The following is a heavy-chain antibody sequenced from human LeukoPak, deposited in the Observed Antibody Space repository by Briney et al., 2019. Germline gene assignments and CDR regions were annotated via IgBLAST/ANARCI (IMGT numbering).Heavy chain of an antibody. D-gene: IGHD3-10*01. CDR2: IYASGST. J-gene: IGHJ5*02. CDR3: AREELWFGEHWFDP. Sequence: SQTRSLTCTVSGGPLTSTSHYWDWVRQPPGRGLEWLGSIYASGSTYYNPSPKSPVTVSFDTSKNQFSLKLSSVTAADTAVYYCAREELWFGEHWFDPWGQGTLVTVSS. CDR1: GGPLTSTSHY. V-gene: IGHV4-39*02.